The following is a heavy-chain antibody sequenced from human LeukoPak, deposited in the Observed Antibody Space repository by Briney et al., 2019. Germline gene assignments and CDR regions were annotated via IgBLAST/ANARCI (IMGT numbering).Heavy chain of an antibody. CDR1: GFTFSSYA. CDR3: ARERWSTYYFDY. Sequence: GRPLRLSCAASGFTFSSYAMHWVRQAPGKGLEWVAVISYDGSNKYYADSVKGRFTISRDNSKNTLYLQMNSLRAEDTAVYYCARERWSTYYFDYWGQGTLVTVSS. CDR2: ISYDGSNK. V-gene: IGHV3-30*04. D-gene: IGHD2-15*01. J-gene: IGHJ4*02.